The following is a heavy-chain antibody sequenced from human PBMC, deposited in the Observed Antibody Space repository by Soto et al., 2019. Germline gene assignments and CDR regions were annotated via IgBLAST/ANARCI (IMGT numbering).Heavy chain of an antibody. Sequence: TGGSLRLSCAASGFTFSSYAMSWVRQAPGKGLEWVAASSYDGRETFYADSAKGRFTVSKEMSKNTAFLQMNALRHEDTAVYFCARDSGWPILNFDNWGQGTPVTVSS. J-gene: IGHJ4*02. CDR2: SSYDGRET. CDR3: ARDSGWPILNFDN. V-gene: IGHV3-30*03. CDR1: GFTFSSYA. D-gene: IGHD3-10*01.